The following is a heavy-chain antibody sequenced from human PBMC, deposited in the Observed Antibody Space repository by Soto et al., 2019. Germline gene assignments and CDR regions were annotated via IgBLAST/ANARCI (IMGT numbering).Heavy chain of an antibody. CDR1: GFTFSDHY. Sequence: EVHLVESGGGLVQPGGSLRLSCAASGFTFSDHYMDWVRQAPGKGLEWVGRTRNKVNSYTTEYAASVKGRFTISRDDSKSSLYLQMHSLKTEDTAVYYCARGRAGYSSGWYSDYWGQGTLVTVSS. J-gene: IGHJ4*02. V-gene: IGHV3-72*01. CDR2: TRNKVNSYTT. CDR3: ARGRAGYSSGWYSDY. D-gene: IGHD6-19*01.